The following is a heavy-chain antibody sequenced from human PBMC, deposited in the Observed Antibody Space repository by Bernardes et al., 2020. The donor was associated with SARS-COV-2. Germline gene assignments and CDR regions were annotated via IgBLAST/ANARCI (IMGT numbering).Heavy chain of an antibody. CDR1: GFSFSTSGVG. CDR2: IYWDDEK. Sequence: SGPTLVKPTQTLTLTCTFSGFSFSTSGVGVGWIRQPPGKALEWLVHIYWDDEKRYNPTLESRLTITKDTSKNQVVLTMANMDPVDTATYYCAHKDTSGWYDDGGYYLDSWGQECLVTVSS. CDR3: AHKDTSGWYDDGGYYLDS. D-gene: IGHD6-19*01. V-gene: IGHV2-5*02. J-gene: IGHJ4*02.